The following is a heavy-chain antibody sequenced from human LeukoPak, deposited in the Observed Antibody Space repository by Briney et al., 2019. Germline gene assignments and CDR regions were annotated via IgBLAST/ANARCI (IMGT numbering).Heavy chain of an antibody. CDR2: ISDSGSAI. D-gene: IGHD6-19*01. CDR1: GFTFSDYY. V-gene: IGHV3-11*04. CDR3: ARRQQAVAGTLDY. Sequence: SGGSLRLSCAASGFTFSDYYMSWFRQAPGKGLEWVSYISDSGSAISYADSVKGRFTISRDNAKNSLYLQMNSLRAEDTAVYYCARRQQAVAGTLDYWGQGTLVTVSS. J-gene: IGHJ4*02.